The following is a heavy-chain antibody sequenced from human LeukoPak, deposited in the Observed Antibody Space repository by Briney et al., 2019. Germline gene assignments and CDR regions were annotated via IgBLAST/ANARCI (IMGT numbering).Heavy chain of an antibody. V-gene: IGHV3-30*02. CDR3: AKDPLWFGERHSSYYYYYYMDV. Sequence: PGGPLRLSCAASGFTFSSYGMHWVRQAPGKGLEWVAFIRYDGSNKYYADSVKGRFTISRDNSKNTLYLQMNSLRAEDTAVYYCAKDPLWFGERHSSYYYYYYMDVWGKGTTVTISS. CDR2: IRYDGSNK. J-gene: IGHJ6*03. CDR1: GFTFSSYG. D-gene: IGHD3-10*01.